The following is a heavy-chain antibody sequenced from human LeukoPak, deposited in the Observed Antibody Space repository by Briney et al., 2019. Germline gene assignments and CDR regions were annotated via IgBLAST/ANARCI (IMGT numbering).Heavy chain of an antibody. D-gene: IGHD3-16*02. J-gene: IGHJ6*03. CDR3: ARETYYDYLWGSYRYGDYYMDV. V-gene: IGHV4-59*01. CDR2: IYYSGST. CDR1: GGSISSYY. Sequence: SETLSLTCIVSGGSISSYYWSWIRQPPGKGLEWIGNIYYSGSTNYNPSLKNRVTISVDTSKNQFSLKLSSVTAADTAVYYCARETYYDYLWGSYRYGDYYMDVWGKGTTVTVS.